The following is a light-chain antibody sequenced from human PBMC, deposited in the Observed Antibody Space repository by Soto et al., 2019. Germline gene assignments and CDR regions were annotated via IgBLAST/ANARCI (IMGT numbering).Light chain of an antibody. V-gene: IGLV1-40*01. CDR3: QSDDSSLSGVV. J-gene: IGLJ2*01. CDR2: GNS. CDR1: SSNIGAGYD. Sequence: QSVLTQPPSVSGAPGQRVTISCTGSSSNIGAGYDVHWYQQLPGTAPKLLIYGNSNRHSGVPDRFSGSKSGTSASLAITGLQVEDEADYYCQSDDSSLSGVVFGGGPKLTVL.